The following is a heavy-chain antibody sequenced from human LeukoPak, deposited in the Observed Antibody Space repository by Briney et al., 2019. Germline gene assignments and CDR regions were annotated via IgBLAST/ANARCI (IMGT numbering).Heavy chain of an antibody. Sequence: LGGALQTSFQGSGSNFSKYWIGWGRQVPGRGLGGVGVIYSGDSHAIYSPSFQGQVTISADKPITIASLAWGGLQASDTGIYLCARQTGYGSSWYGADYWGEGPLVTV. CDR3: ARQTGYGSSWYGADY. CDR1: GSNFSKYW. D-gene: IGHD6-13*01. J-gene: IGHJ4*02. CDR2: IYSGDSHA. V-gene: IGHV5-51*01.